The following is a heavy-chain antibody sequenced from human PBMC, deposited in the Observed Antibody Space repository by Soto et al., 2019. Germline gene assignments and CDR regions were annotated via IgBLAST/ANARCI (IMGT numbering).Heavy chain of an antibody. J-gene: IGHJ5*01. Sequence: SETLSLTCTVSGGSISSYYGGWIRQPPGQGLEWIGSIHHSGSIYYNPSLKSRVTISVDTSKNHFSLKLDSVTAADRAVYYCALSSGYARWFDPWGQGTTVTVSS. CDR3: ALSSGYARWFDP. CDR1: GGSISSYY. CDR2: IHHSGSI. D-gene: IGHD3-22*01. V-gene: IGHV4-39*02.